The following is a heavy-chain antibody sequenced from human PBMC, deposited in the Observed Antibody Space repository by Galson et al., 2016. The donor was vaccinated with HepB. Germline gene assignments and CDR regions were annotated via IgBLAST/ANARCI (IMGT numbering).Heavy chain of an antibody. CDR2: IGLDGTAT. D-gene: IGHD3-10*01. CDR1: EFTINDYV. V-gene: IGHV3-43*01. CDR3: VPSSFDY. J-gene: IGHJ4*02. Sequence: SLRLSCAASEFTINDYVMHWVRQVPGRGLEWVSLIGLDGTATYYADSVKGRFTISRDISKNSLYLQMNTLRPEDTALYYCVPSSFDYWGRGTLVTVSS.